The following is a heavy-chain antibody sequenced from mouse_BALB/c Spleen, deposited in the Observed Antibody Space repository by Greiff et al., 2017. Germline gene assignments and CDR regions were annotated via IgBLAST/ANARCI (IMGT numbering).Heavy chain of an antibody. Sequence: QVQLQQPGAELVRPGASVNLSCKASGYTFTSYWINWVKQRPGQGLEWIGNIYPSDSYTNYNQKFKDKATLTVDKSSSTAYMQLSSPTSEDSAVYYCTRGNGNYFDYWGQGTTLTVSS. CDR1: GYTFTSYW. CDR3: TRGNGNYFDY. V-gene: IGHV1-69*02. CDR2: IYPSDSYT. J-gene: IGHJ2*01. D-gene: IGHD2-1*01.